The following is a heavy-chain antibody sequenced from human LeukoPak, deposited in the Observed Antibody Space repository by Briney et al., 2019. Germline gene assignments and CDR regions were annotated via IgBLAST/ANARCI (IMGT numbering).Heavy chain of an antibody. CDR1: GYTFTSNY. CDR3: ARDNAVRDEAWWFNP. J-gene: IGHJ5*02. D-gene: IGHD5-24*01. Sequence: ASEKVSCKAFGYTFTSNYMLWVRQAPGHGPECVGVFSPSGGSTTYAQKFPHRVTLTSDIPTSTDYLAQSSLRSGDTPGYYCARDNAVRDEAWWFNPWGQGNLVSVAS. CDR2: FSPSGGST. V-gene: IGHV1-46*01.